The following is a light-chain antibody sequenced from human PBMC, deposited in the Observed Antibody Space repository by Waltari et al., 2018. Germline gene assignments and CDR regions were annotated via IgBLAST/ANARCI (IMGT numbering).Light chain of an antibody. CDR1: PNIRSN. J-gene: IGKJ1*01. CDR2: DAS. Sequence: EIVMTQSPATLSVSPGERVTLSCRASPNIRSNLAWYQQKPGQAPRRLISDASTRAIGIPGRFSGSGSGTDCTLTISGLQSEDFAVYYCQQYNNGPPWTFGQGTKV. CDR3: QQYNNGPPWT. V-gene: IGKV3D-15*01.